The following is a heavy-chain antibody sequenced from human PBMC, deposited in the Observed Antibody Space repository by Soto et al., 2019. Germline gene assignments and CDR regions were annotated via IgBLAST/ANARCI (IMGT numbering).Heavy chain of an antibody. Sequence: QVPLVQSGAEVKKPGASVKVSCKASGYTFTSYDINWVRQATGQGLEWMGWMNPNSGNTGYAQKFQGRVTMTRNTSISTAYMELSSLRSEDTAVYYCARGLRDIVVVPAAMTYYYYMDVWGKGTTVTVSS. CDR2: MNPNSGNT. CDR1: GYTFTSYD. V-gene: IGHV1-8*01. D-gene: IGHD2-2*01. CDR3: ARGLRDIVVVPAAMTYYYYMDV. J-gene: IGHJ6*03.